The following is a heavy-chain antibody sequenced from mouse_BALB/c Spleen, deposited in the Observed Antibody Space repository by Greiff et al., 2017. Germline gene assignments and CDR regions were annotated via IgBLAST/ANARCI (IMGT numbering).Heavy chain of an antibody. CDR3: ARYQYGTERDFDY. Sequence: QVQLKQSGAELAKPGASVKMSCKASGYTFTSYWMHWVKQRPGQGLEWIGYINPSSGYTNYNQKFKDKATLTADKSSSTAYMQLSSLTSEDSAVYYCARYQYGTERDFDYWGQGTTLTVSS. V-gene: IGHV1-7*01. D-gene: IGHD2-10*02. CDR2: INPSSGYT. J-gene: IGHJ2*01. CDR1: GYTFTSYW.